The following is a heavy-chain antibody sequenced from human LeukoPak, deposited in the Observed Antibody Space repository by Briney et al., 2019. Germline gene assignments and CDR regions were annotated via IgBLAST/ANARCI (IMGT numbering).Heavy chain of an antibody. J-gene: IGHJ1*01. CDR3: ARDSPGYLAYDS. CDR1: GFTFSTYW. D-gene: IGHD3-22*01. V-gene: IGHV3-7*04. Sequence: GGSLRVSCAASGFTFSTYWMTWVRQAPGKGPEWVANIKEDGSATYYVDSVKGRFTISRDNAKKSLYLQMNSLRAEDTAVYYCARDSPGYLAYDSWGQGTPLTVSS. CDR2: IKEDGSAT.